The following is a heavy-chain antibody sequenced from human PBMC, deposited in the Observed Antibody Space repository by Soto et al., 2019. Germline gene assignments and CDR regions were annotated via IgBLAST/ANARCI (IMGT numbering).Heavy chain of an antibody. CDR1: VFTFSNYG. D-gene: IGHD2-21*01. J-gene: IGHJ4*02. V-gene: IGHV3-23*01. Sequence: EVQLLESGGGLIQPGGSLRLSCEASVFTFSNYGMTWVRLAPGKGLEWVSTISGSGGRTFYADPVKGRFTISRDNSKNTLYLQMKSLRAEDTAVYYCAKEMIASTLADFFDYWGQGTLVTVSS. CDR2: ISGSGGRT. CDR3: AKEMIASTLADFFDY.